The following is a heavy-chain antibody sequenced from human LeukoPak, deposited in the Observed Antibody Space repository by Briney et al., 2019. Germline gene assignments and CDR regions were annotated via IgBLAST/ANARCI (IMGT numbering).Heavy chain of an antibody. J-gene: IGHJ4*02. D-gene: IGHD5-18*01. CDR2: IWYDGSNK. CDR3: ARDLYSDVDTAMVGY. CDR1: GFTFSSYG. V-gene: IGHV3-33*01. Sequence: PGGSLRLSCAASGFTFSSYGVHWLRQAPGKGLEWVAVIWYDGSNKYYADSVKGRFTISRDNSKNTLYLQMNSLRAEDTAVYYCARDLYSDVDTAMVGYWGQGTLVTVSS.